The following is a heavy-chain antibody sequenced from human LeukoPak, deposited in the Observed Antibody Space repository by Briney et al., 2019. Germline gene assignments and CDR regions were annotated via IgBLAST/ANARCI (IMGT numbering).Heavy chain of an antibody. V-gene: IGHV4-34*01. Sequence: PSETLSLTCAVYGGSFSGYYCSWIRQPPGKGLEWIGEINHSGSTNYNPSLKSRVTISVDTSKNQFSLKLSSVTAADTAVYYCARATDAFDIWGQGTMVTVSS. J-gene: IGHJ3*02. CDR2: INHSGST. CDR3: ARATDAFDI. CDR1: GGSFSGYY.